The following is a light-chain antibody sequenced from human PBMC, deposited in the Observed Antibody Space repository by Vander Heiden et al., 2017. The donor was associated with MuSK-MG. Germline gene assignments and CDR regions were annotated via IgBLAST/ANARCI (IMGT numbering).Light chain of an antibody. CDR1: QSVLSSSNNKNY. J-gene: IGKJ1*01. Sequence: DIVMTQSPDSLAVSLGERATINCKSSQSVLSSSNNKNYLAWYQQRPGQPPKLFIYWASTRDSRVPDRFTGTASGTDFTLTISSLQAEDMAFYYCQWDDSTPWTFGQGTKVEIK. CDR2: WAS. V-gene: IGKV4-1*01. CDR3: QWDDSTPWT.